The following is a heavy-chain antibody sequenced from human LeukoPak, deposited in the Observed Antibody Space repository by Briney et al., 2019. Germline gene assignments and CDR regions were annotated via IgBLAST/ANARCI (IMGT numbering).Heavy chain of an antibody. CDR1: GYTLTELS. Sequence: ASVKVSCKVSGYTLTELSMHWVRQAPGKGLEWMGGFDPEDGETIYAQKFQGRVTMTEDTSTDTAYMELSSLRSEDTAVYYCATDRGGSWGGYKPDGFDYWGQGTLVTVSS. D-gene: IGHD3-3*01. CDR2: FDPEDGET. V-gene: IGHV1-24*01. J-gene: IGHJ4*02. CDR3: ATDRGGSWGGYKPDGFDY.